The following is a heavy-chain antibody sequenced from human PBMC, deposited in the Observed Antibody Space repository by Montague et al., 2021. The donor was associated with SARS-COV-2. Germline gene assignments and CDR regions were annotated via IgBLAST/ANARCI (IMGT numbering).Heavy chain of an antibody. J-gene: IGHJ6*02. CDR2: NSGST. Sequence: SETLSLTCTVSGGSISSSSYYWGWIRQPPGKGLEWIGSNSGSTXXXPSXXXRVTISVDTSKNQFSLKLSSVTAADTAVYYCARVGRQQLVRLSGMDVWGQGTTVTVSS. V-gene: IGHV4-39*07. D-gene: IGHD6-13*01. CDR1: GGSISSSSYY. CDR3: ARVGRQQLVRLSGMDV.